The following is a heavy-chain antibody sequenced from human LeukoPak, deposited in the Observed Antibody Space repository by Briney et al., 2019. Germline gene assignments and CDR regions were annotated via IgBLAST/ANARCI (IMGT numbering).Heavy chain of an antibody. J-gene: IGHJ4*02. CDR1: GYTFTSYA. Sequence: ASVKVSCKAFGYTFTSYAMHWVRPAPGQRLEWVGRINAGNGNTKYSQKFQGRVTITRDTSASTAYMELSSLRSEDTAVYYCARDLGYGDYVWDYWGQGTLVTVSS. D-gene: IGHD4-17*01. V-gene: IGHV1-3*01. CDR2: INAGNGNT. CDR3: ARDLGYGDYVWDY.